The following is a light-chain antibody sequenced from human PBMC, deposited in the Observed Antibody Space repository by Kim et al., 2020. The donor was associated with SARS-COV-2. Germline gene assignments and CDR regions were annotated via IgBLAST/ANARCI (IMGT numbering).Light chain of an antibody. V-gene: IGKV3-20*01. Sequence: LSPRERATLSCRASQGVTSSYLAWYQQRPGQAPRLLIYSASSRAPGIPDRFSGSGSGTDFSLTISRLEPEDFAMYYCQQYGSSRYTFGQGTKLEI. J-gene: IGKJ2*01. CDR1: QGVTSSY. CDR2: SAS. CDR3: QQYGSSRYT.